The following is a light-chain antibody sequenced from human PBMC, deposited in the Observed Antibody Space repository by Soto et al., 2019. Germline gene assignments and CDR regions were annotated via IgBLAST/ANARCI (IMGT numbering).Light chain of an antibody. V-gene: IGLV1-47*02. CDR3: EPWADDLTVPV. J-gene: IGLJ3*02. Sequence: QSVVTQPPSASGTPGQTVTISCSGSSSNIGSNYVYWYQQLPGTAPKLLIYNYNLRPSGVVDRFSGSRSGTSASLAISGLGSGEGAVNYCEPWADDLTVPVFGGGTKLTVL. CDR1: SSNIGSNY. CDR2: NYN.